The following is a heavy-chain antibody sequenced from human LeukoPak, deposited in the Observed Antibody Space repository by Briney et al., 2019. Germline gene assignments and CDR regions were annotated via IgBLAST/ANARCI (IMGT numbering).Heavy chain of an antibody. J-gene: IGHJ4*02. CDR2: IYNSGST. V-gene: IGHV4-59*12. CDR3: ARRLGQQLIEFDC. D-gene: IGHD6-13*01. Sequence: SETLSLTCTLSGGSISSYFWSWIRQPPGKGLEWSGEIYNSGSTNYNPSLKSRVTISVDKSKNQFSLSLSSVTAADTAVYYCARRLGQQLIEFDCWGQGALVTVSS. CDR1: GGSISSYF.